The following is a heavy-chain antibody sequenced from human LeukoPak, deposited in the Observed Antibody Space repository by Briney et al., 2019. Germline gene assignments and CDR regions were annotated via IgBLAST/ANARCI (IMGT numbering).Heavy chain of an antibody. Sequence: GGSLRLSCAASGFTLSSNYMSWVRPAPGEGLEWVSVIYSGGSTYHADSVKGRFTISRDNSKNTLYLQMNTLRAEDTAVYYCARESGIAAAGTCAFDIWGQGTMVTVSS. CDR2: IYSGGST. D-gene: IGHD6-13*01. CDR3: ARESGIAAAGTCAFDI. J-gene: IGHJ3*02. CDR1: GFTLSSNY. V-gene: IGHV3-53*01.